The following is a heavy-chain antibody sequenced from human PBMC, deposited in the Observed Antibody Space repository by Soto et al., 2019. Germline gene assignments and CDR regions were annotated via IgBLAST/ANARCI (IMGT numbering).Heavy chain of an antibody. CDR3: ARAREPKYSSAIFFDI. CDR2: IYSAGST. Sequence: RRLSCAASGLTVSSSYMSWVRQAPGKGLQWVSVIYSAGSTYYANSVKGRFTISRGISTNMVYLQMSSLTDEDTAVYYCARAREPKYSSAIFFDIWGQGALVTVSS. D-gene: IGHD5-18*01. CDR1: GLTVSSSY. J-gene: IGHJ4*02. V-gene: IGHV3-53*01.